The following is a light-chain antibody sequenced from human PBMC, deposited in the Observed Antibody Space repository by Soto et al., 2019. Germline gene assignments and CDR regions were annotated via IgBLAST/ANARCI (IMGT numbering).Light chain of an antibody. CDR3: LQDYNYPRT. Sequence: AIKMTQSPSSLSASVGDRVTITCRASQAIGTDLGWYHQKPGKAPNLLIYAASSLQTGVPSRFRGSGSGTDFTLTISSLQPEDFATYYCLQDYNYPRTFGQGTKVDIK. V-gene: IGKV1-6*01. J-gene: IGKJ1*01. CDR1: QAIGTD. CDR2: AAS.